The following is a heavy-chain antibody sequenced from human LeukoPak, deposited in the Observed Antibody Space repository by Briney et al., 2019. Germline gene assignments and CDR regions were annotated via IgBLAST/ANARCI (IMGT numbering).Heavy chain of an antibody. V-gene: IGHV1-18*01. CDR1: GYTFTSYG. Sequence: ASVKVSCKASGYTFTSYGISWVRQAPGQGLEWMGWISAYNGDTNYAQNLQGRATMTTDTSTSTAYMELRALRSDDTAVYYCARDGRRAVPGTVGWFDPWGQGTLVTVSS. J-gene: IGHJ5*02. CDR3: ARDGRRAVPGTVGWFDP. CDR2: ISAYNGDT. D-gene: IGHD6-19*01.